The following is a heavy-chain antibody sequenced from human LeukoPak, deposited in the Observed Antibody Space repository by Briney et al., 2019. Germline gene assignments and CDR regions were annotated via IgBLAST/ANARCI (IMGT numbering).Heavy chain of an antibody. J-gene: IGHJ4*02. CDR3: ARDGSGSYRSRYNFDY. V-gene: IGHV3-21*01. CDR1: GFTFSSYS. D-gene: IGHD3-10*01. CDR2: ISSSSSYI. Sequence: GGSLRLSCAASGFTFSSYSMNWVRQAPGKGLEWVSSISSSSSYIYYADSVKGRFTISRDNAKNSLYLQMNSLRAEDTAVYYCARDGSGSYRSRYNFDYWGQGTLVTVSS.